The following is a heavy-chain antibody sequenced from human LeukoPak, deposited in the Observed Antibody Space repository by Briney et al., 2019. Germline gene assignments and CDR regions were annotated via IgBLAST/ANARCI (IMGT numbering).Heavy chain of an antibody. V-gene: IGHV5-51*01. Sequence: GESLKISCKGSGYSFATYWIAWVRQTPRKGLEWMGIIYPRDSDTKYNSSFQGQVSISADKSISTAYLQWNSLQASDTAIYYCARSHSSTLTWFDPWGQGTLVSVSS. CDR2: IYPRDSDT. J-gene: IGHJ5*02. CDR3: ARSHSSTLTWFDP. CDR1: GYSFATYW.